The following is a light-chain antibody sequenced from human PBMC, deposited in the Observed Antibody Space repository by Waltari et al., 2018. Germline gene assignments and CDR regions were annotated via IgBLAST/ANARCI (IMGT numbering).Light chain of an antibody. CDR2: KAS. CDR3: QQYNSYPYT. CDR1: QSIGSW. V-gene: IGKV1-5*03. Sequence: DIQMTQSPSTLSASVGDRVTITCRASQSIGSWLAWYQQKPGKAPKLLIYKASGLESGVPSRFSGSGSGTEFTLTISSLQPDDFATYYCQQYNSYPYTVGQGTKLEIK. J-gene: IGKJ2*01.